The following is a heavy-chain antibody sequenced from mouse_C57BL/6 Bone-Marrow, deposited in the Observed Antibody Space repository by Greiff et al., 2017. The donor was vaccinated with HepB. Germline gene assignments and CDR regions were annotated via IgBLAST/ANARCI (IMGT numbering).Heavy chain of an antibody. CDR2: ISYDGSN. D-gene: IGHD2-3*01. V-gene: IGHV3-6*01. CDR1: GYSITSGYY. Sequence: EVKLQESGPGLVKPSQSLSLTCSVPGYSITSGYYWNWIRQFPGNKLEWMGYISYDGSNNYNPSLKNRISITRDTSKNQFFLKLNSVTTEDTATYYCARPIYDGYPYWYFDVWGTGTTVTVSS. CDR3: ARPIYDGYPYWYFDV. J-gene: IGHJ1*03.